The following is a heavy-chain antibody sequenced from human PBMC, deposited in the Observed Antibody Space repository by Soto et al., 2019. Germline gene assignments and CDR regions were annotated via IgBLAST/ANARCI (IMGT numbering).Heavy chain of an antibody. CDR3: ARDADSSGTVGVFDI. D-gene: IGHD3-22*01. CDR2: ISYGGSNK. V-gene: IGHV3-30-3*01. Sequence: GCSPKLSSAASRYTFSSYAMHWVRKAPGKGLEWVAVISYGGSNKYYADSVKGRFTISRDNSKNTLYLQMNSLRAEDTAVYYSARDADSSGTVGVFDIWGQGTMVTVSS. J-gene: IGHJ3*02. CDR1: RYTFSSYA.